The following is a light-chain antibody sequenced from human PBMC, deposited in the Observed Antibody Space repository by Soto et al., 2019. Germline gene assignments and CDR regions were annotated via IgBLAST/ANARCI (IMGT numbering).Light chain of an antibody. Sequence: EIVLTHSPGTLSLSPGERATLSCSASQSVSSSYLAWYQQKPGQAPRLLIYGASSRATGIPDRFSGSGSGTDFTLTISRLEPDDFEVYYCQQYGSSTPVTFGGGTKVEIK. V-gene: IGKV3-20*01. CDR2: GAS. CDR1: QSVSSSY. CDR3: QQYGSSTPVT. J-gene: IGKJ4*01.